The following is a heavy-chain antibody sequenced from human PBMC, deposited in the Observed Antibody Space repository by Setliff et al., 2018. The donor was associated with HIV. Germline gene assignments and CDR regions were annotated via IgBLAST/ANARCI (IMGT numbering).Heavy chain of an antibody. J-gene: IGHJ4*02. CDR2: IKSKAYGGTT. V-gene: IGHV3-49*04. CDR1: GFTFGDYA. CDR3: TRLNLGASDF. Sequence: GGSLRLSCTVSGFTFGDYAIGWVRQAPGKGLEWVSFIKSKAYGGTTEYAASVKGRFIISRDDSKSIAYLQINSLKTEDTAVYYCTRLNLGASDFWGQGTLVTVSS. D-gene: IGHD3-16*01.